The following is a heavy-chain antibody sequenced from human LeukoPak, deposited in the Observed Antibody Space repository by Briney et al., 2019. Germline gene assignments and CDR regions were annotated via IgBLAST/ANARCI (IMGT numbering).Heavy chain of an antibody. CDR2: ISYDGSNK. CDR1: GFTFSSYA. J-gene: IGHJ4*02. V-gene: IGHV3-30-3*01. D-gene: IGHD2-2*02. CDR3: AKEISCSSTSCYTVGFGY. Sequence: GRSLRLSCAASGFTFSSYAMHWVRQAPGKGLEWVAVISYDGSNKYYADSVKGRFTISRDNSKNTLYLQMNSLRAEDTAVYYCAKEISCSSTSCYTVGFGYWGQGTLVTVSS.